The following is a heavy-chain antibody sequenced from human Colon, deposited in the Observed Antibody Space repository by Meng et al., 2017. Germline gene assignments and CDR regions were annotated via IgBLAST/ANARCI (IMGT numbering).Heavy chain of an antibody. J-gene: IGHJ1*01. CDR1: GGSISSSSYY. CDR2: IYYSGST. Sequence: SETLSLTCTVSGGSISSSSYYWGWIRQPPGKGLEWIGSIYYSGSTYYNPSLKSRVTISVDTSKNQFSLKLSSVTAADTAVYYCARVLRGSGIIPYFQHWGQGTLVTVSS. D-gene: IGHD3-10*01. V-gene: IGHV4-39*07. CDR3: ARVLRGSGIIPYFQH.